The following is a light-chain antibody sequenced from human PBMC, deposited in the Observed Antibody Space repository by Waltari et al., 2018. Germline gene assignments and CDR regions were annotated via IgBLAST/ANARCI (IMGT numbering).Light chain of an antibody. Sequence: DIQMTQSPSSLSAFVGERVTITCQASQDITNCLNWYQQKPGKAPKLLICDAFNLQSGVPLRFSGRVSGTNFTFTISDLQPEDTATYFCQQFDNLPLTFGGGTKVEI. V-gene: IGKV1-33*01. J-gene: IGKJ4*01. CDR3: QQFDNLPLT. CDR2: DAF. CDR1: QDITNC.